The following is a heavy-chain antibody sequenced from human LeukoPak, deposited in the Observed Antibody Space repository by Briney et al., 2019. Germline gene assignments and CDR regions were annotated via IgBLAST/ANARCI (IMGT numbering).Heavy chain of an antibody. Sequence: PGGSLRLSCAASGFTFSSYAMSWVRQAPGKGLEWVSAISGSGGSTYYADSVKGRFTISRDNSKNTLYLQMNSLRAEDTAVYYCAKDWGRATYYYYYMDVWGKGTTVTISS. CDR2: ISGSGGST. V-gene: IGHV3-23*01. D-gene: IGHD3-16*01. CDR3: AKDWGRATYYYYYMDV. CDR1: GFTFSSYA. J-gene: IGHJ6*03.